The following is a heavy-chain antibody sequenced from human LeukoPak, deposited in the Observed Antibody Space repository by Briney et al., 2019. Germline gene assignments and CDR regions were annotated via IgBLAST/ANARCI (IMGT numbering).Heavy chain of an antibody. Sequence: PGGSPRLSCAASGFTFSSYWMHWVRQPPGKGLVWVSRINSDGSGTSYADSVKGRFTISRDNAKNTLYLQMNSLRAEDTAVYYCARSRSDSSGYYYFAYWGQGTLVTVSS. J-gene: IGHJ4*02. CDR1: GFTFSSYW. CDR2: INSDGSGT. CDR3: ARSRSDSSGYYYFAY. D-gene: IGHD3-22*01. V-gene: IGHV3-74*01.